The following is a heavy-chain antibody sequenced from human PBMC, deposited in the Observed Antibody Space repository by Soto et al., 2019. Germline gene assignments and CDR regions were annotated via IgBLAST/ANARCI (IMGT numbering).Heavy chain of an antibody. D-gene: IGHD3-16*02. CDR2: IHLTGTT. CDR3: ARDASYSYSGGMDV. CDR1: GYSISSGYY. V-gene: IGHV4-38-2*02. Sequence: LSLTCAVSGYSISSGYYWGWTRQPPGKGLEWIGSIHLTGTTYYNPSLKSRVTMSVDTSKNQFFLRLNSVTAADTAVYYCARDASYSYSGGMDVWGQGTTVTVSS. J-gene: IGHJ6*02.